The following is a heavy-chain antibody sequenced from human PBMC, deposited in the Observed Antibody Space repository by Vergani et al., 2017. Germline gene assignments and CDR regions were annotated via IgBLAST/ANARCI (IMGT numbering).Heavy chain of an antibody. V-gene: IGHV3-30*03. J-gene: IGHJ4*02. CDR1: GFTSSYYG. D-gene: IGHD3-10*01. Sequence: QVHLVESGGGVVQPGRSLRLSCVVSGFTSSYYGMHWVRQAPGKGLEWVAVISYDGTQKYYADSVKGRFTISRDNSKSTLYLQMNSLRTEDTAVYYCARDADYYGSGSYYIDYWGQGTLVTVSS. CDR3: ARDADYYGSGSYYIDY. CDR2: ISYDGTQK.